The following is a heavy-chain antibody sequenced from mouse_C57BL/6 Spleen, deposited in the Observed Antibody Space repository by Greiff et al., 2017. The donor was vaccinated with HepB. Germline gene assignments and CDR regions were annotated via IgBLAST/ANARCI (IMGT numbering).Heavy chain of an antibody. CDR3: ARSETAQAPYAMDY. V-gene: IGHV1-55*01. CDR1: GYTFTSYW. Sequence: QVQLKESGAELVKPGASVKMSCKASGYTFTSYWITWVKQRPGQGLEWIGDIYPGSGSTNYNEKFKSKATLTVETSSSTAYMQLSSLTSEDSAVYYCARSETAQAPYAMDYWGQGTSVTVSS. J-gene: IGHJ4*01. CDR2: IYPGSGST. D-gene: IGHD3-2*02.